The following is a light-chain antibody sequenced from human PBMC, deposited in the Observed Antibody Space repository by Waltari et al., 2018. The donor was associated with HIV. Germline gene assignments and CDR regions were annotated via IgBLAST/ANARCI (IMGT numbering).Light chain of an antibody. V-gene: IGLV3-19*01. CDR1: SLRSYY. Sequence: SSELTQEPAVSVALGQTVRITCQGDSLRSYYASWYQQKPGQAPVLVVVGKNNRPSGIPDRFSGSSSGNTASLTITGAQAEDEADYYCNSRDSSGNHRLFGTGTKVTVL. CDR3: NSRDSSGNHRL. J-gene: IGLJ1*01. CDR2: GKN.